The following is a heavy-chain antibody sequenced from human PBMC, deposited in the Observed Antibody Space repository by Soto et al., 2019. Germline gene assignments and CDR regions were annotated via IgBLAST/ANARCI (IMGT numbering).Heavy chain of an antibody. CDR2: ISAYNGNT. V-gene: IGHV1-18*01. J-gene: IGHJ5*02. CDR3: ARGPGYSYGSDWFDP. Sequence: APVKVSCKASGYTFTSYGISWARQDTGQGLERMGWISAYNGNTNYAQKLQGRVTMATDTSTSTAYMELRSLRPDDTAVYYCARGPGYSYGSDWFDPWGQGTLVTVSS. CDR1: GYTFTSYG. D-gene: IGHD5-18*01.